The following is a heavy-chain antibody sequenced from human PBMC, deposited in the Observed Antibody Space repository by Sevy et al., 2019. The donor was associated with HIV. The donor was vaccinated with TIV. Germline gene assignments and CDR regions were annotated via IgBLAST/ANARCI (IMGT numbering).Heavy chain of an antibody. CDR2: ISGSGGST. D-gene: IGHD1-26*01. J-gene: IGHJ4*02. V-gene: IGHV3-23*01. Sequence: GGSLRLSCAASGFTFSSYAMSWVRQAPGKGLEWVSAISGSGGSTYYADSVKGRFTISRDNSKNTLYLQMNSLRAEDMDVYYCAKGGLGSYSFDYWGQGTLVTVSS. CDR3: AKGGLGSYSFDY. CDR1: GFTFSSYA.